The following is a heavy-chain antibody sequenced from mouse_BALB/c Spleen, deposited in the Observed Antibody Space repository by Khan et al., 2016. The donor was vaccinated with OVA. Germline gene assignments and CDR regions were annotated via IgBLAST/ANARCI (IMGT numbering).Heavy chain of an antibody. CDR1: GFSLTSYG. D-gene: IGHD2-14*01. V-gene: IGHV2-9*02. CDR3: ARALPYYRYDGYAMDY. J-gene: IGHJ4*01. Sequence: QVQLQQSGPGLVAPSQSLSITCTVSGFSLTSYGVHWVRQPPGKGLEWVGVIWAGGSTNYKSALMSRLSISKDNSKSQVFLKMHSLQTDDTAMYXCARALPYYRYDGYAMDYWGQGISVTVSS. CDR2: IWAGGST.